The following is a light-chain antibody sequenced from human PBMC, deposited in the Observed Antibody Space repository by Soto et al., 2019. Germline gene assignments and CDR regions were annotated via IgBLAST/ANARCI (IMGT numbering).Light chain of an antibody. J-gene: IGLJ2*01. CDR2: EDS. Sequence: QSALTQPASVSGSPGQSITVSCTGTSSDVGGYNYVSWYQHHPGKAPKLMIYEDSNRPSGVSNRFSGSKSGNTASLTISGLQAEDEADYYCNSYTISNSVVFGGGTKLTVL. CDR3: NSYTISNSVV. V-gene: IGLV2-14*01. CDR1: SSDVGGYNY.